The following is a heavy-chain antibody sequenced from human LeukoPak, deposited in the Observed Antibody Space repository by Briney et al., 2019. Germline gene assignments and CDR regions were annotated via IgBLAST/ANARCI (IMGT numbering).Heavy chain of an antibody. CDR3: ARDEDWVFDY. V-gene: IGHV1-18*01. J-gene: IGHJ4*02. D-gene: IGHD3/OR15-3a*01. CDR1: GYTFSSSG. CDR2: VDGDNGNT. Sequence: ASVTVSFKTFGYTFSSSGISWVRQVPGQGLAWMGWVDGDNGNTQYADSLWGTVTLTIDPPTNTSFMELRRLRSHDTAVYYCARDEDWVFDYWGQGTPVTVS.